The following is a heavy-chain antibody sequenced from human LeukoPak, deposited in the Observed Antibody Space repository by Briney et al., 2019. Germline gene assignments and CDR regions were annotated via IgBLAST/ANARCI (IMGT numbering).Heavy chain of an antibody. CDR3: VRNWFDP. J-gene: IGHJ5*02. CDR2: IYSGGST. Sequence: GGSLRLSCAASGFTVSSDYMSWVRQAPGKGLEWVSVIYSGGSTYYADSVKGRFTISRDKSKNTVYLQMNSLRFEDTAMYYCVRNWFDPWGQGTLVTVSS. CDR1: GFTVSSDY. V-gene: IGHV3-53*05.